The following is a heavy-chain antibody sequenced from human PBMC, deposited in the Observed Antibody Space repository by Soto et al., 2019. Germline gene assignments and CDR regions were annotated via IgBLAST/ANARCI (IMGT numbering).Heavy chain of an antibody. J-gene: IGHJ4*02. D-gene: IGHD2-21*02. CDR1: GGTFSSYA. V-gene: IGHV1-3*01. Sequence: ASVKVSCKASGGTFSSYAISWVRQAPGQGLEWMGWINAGNGNTKYSQKFQGRVTITRDTSASTAYMELSSLRSEDTAVYYCARDSTEGSDYWGQGTLVTVSS. CDR2: INAGNGNT. CDR3: ARDSTEGSDY.